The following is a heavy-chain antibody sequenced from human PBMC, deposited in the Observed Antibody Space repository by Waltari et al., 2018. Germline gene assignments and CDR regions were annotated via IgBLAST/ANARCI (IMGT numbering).Heavy chain of an antibody. Sequence: EVQLVESGGGLVQPGGSLRLSCAASGFTFSDYWMYWVRQAPGKGLVYGSRINRDESSTDYAGSVKGRFTIARDNAKNTVYVQMNSLRVEDTAVYYCARGRYDSSGYHDAFDIWGQGTMVTVSS. J-gene: IGHJ3*02. CDR3: ARGRYDSSGYHDAFDI. D-gene: IGHD3-22*01. CDR1: GFTFSDYW. CDR2: INRDESST. V-gene: IGHV3-74*01.